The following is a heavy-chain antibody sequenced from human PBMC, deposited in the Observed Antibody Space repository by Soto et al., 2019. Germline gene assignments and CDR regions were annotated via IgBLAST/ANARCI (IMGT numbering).Heavy chain of an antibody. CDR3: ARQPTTGDTDLWFYP. D-gene: IGHD2-21*01. Sequence: SETLSLTCSVSGGSISTSRSYWAWILQPPGKGLEWLANIFYSGSTFYNPSLASRVSVSVDTSKNEFSLKLRSVTAADTAVYYCARQPTTGDTDLWFYPWGQGTLVTVSS. CDR2: IFYSGST. J-gene: IGHJ5*02. CDR1: GGSISTSRSY. V-gene: IGHV4-39*01.